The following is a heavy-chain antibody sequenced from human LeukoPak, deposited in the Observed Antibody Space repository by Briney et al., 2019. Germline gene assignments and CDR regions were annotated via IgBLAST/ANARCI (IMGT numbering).Heavy chain of an antibody. CDR3: ASTGYYDFWSGYLVFDY. Sequence: PSETLSLTCTVSGGSISSSSYYWGWIRQPPGKGLEWIGSIYYSCSTYYNPSLKSRVTISVDTAKNQYSLKLSSVTAADTAVYYCASTGYYDFWSGYLVFDYWGQGTLVTVSS. J-gene: IGHJ4*02. CDR1: GGSISSSSYY. D-gene: IGHD3-3*01. CDR2: IYYSCST. V-gene: IGHV4-39*01.